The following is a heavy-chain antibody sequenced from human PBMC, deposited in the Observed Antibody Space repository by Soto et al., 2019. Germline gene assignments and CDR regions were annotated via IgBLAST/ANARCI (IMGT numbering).Heavy chain of an antibody. V-gene: IGHV4-39*01. CDR2: VYSSGTP. CDR3: ARQGDKTDRSGYSLKWVEP. J-gene: IGHJ5*02. CDR1: GVSIRRSADF. D-gene: IGHD3-3*01. Sequence: QVQLQESGPGLVKPSETLSLTCRVSGVSIRRSADFWAWIRHTPGRGLVWIGNVYSSGTPYYNPSLKSRLTISVETSANEFSLRLRSVTAAATAVYFCARQGDKTDRSGYSLKWVEPWGQGTLVTVSS.